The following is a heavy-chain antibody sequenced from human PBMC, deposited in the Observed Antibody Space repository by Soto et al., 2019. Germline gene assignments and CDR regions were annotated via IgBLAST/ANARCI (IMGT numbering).Heavy chain of an antibody. CDR2: TRNKANSYTT. D-gene: IGHD5-12*01. Sequence: GGSLRLSCAASGFTFSDHYMDWVRQAPGKGLEWVGRTRNKANSYTTEYAASVKGRFTISRDDSKNSLYLQMNSLKTEDTAVYYCARASPLRTFDYWGQGTLVTVSS. J-gene: IGHJ4*02. CDR3: ARASPLRTFDY. V-gene: IGHV3-72*01. CDR1: GFTFSDHY.